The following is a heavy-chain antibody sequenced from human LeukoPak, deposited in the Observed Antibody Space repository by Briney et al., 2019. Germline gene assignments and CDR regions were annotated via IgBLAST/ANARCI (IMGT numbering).Heavy chain of an antibody. J-gene: IGHJ5*02. CDR2: ISSSGSTI. CDR1: GFTFSSYE. D-gene: IGHD6-19*01. CDR3: ARDHSSSGWYEAWFDP. Sequence: PGGSLVLSCAASGFTFSSYEMNWVRQAPGKGLEWVSYISSSGSTIYYADSVKGRFTISRDNAKNSLYLQMNSLRAEDTAVYYCARDHSSSGWYEAWFDPWGQGTLVTVSS. V-gene: IGHV3-48*03.